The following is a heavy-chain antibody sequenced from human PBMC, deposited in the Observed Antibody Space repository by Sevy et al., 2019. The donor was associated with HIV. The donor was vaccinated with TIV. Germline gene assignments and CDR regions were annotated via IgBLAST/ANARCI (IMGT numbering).Heavy chain of an antibody. CDR2: MNQDGTER. D-gene: IGHD3-16*01. J-gene: IGHJ4*02. V-gene: IGHV3-7*01. Sequence: GGSLRLSCTASGFSFSTYWMTWVRQAPGKGLEWVATMNQDGTERDYVDSVKGRFTISRDNTKTSLFLQMNSLSAEDTGVHYCVREGLGGFSYSLDCWGQGTLVTVSS. CDR1: GFSFSTYW. CDR3: VREGLGGFSYSLDC.